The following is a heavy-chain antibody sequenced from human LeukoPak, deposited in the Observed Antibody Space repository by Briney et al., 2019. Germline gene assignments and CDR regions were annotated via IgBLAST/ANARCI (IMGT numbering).Heavy chain of an antibody. Sequence: SETLSLTCTVSGGSISSYYWSWIRQPPGKGLEWIGYIYYSGSTNYNPSLKSRVTISVDTSKNQFSLKLSSVTAADTAVYYCARGGDTAMEVDYWGQGTLVTVSS. CDR3: ARGGDTAMEVDY. D-gene: IGHD5-18*01. V-gene: IGHV4-59*01. J-gene: IGHJ4*02. CDR2: IYYSGST. CDR1: GGSISSYY.